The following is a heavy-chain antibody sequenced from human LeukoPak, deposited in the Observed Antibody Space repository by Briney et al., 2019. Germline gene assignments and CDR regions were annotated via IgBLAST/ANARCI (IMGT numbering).Heavy chain of an antibody. V-gene: IGHV3-21*04. Sequence: GGSLRLSCAASGFTFSSYSMNWVRQAPGKGLEWVSSISSSSSYIYYADSVKGRSTISRDNAKNPLYLQMNSLRAEDTAIYYCGKDQGGSVGYWGQGTPVTVSS. D-gene: IGHD1-26*01. CDR1: GFTFSSYS. J-gene: IGHJ4*02. CDR2: ISSSSSYI. CDR3: GKDQGGSVGY.